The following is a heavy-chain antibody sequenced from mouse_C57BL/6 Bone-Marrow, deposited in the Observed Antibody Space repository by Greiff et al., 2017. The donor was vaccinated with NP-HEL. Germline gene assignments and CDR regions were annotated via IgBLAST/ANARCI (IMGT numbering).Heavy chain of an antibody. V-gene: IGHV2-2*01. CDR2: IWSGGST. J-gene: IGHJ4*01. D-gene: IGHD2-4*01. CDR1: GFSLTSYG. Sequence: VQLKDSGPGLVQPSQSLSITCTVSGFSLTSYGVHWVRQSPGKGLEWLGVIWSGGSTDYNAAFISRLSISKDNSKSQVFFKMNSLQADDTAIYYCARKGYYDYDDYAMDYWGQGTSVTVSS. CDR3: ARKGYYDYDDYAMDY.